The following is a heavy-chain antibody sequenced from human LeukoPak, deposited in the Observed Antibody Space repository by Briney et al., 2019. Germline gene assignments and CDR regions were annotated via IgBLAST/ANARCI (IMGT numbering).Heavy chain of an antibody. Sequence: GGSLRLSCAASGFTFSSYSMNWVRQAPGKGLEWVSSISSSSSYIYYADSVKGRFTISRDNAKNSLYLQMNSLRAEDTAVYYCAXGVDFWRXYQYXXYGMDVWGQXXXXXVSS. CDR2: ISSSSSYI. J-gene: IGHJ6*02. D-gene: IGHD3-3*01. CDR3: AXGVDFWRXYQYXXYGMDV. CDR1: GFTFSSYS. V-gene: IGHV3-21*01.